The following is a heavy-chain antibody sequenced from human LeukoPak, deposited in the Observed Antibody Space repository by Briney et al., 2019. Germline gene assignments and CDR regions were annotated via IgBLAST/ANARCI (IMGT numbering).Heavy chain of an antibody. V-gene: IGHV1-18*01. CDR1: GYTFTSYG. CDR2: IRAYNGDT. J-gene: IGHJ6*02. CDR3: ARDDYSNYYYYGMDV. Sequence: ASVKVSCKASGYTFTSYGLTWVRQVPGQGLEWMGWIRAYNGDTNYAQKFQGRVTMTTDTSTSTAYMELRSLRSDDTAVYYCARDDYSNYYYYGMDVWGQGTTVTVSS. D-gene: IGHD4-11*01.